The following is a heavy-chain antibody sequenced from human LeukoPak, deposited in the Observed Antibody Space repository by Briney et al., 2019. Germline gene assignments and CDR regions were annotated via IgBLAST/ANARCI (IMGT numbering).Heavy chain of an antibody. D-gene: IGHD1-14*01. J-gene: IGHJ4*02. V-gene: IGHV4-61*02. CDR2: IYTSGST. CDR1: GGSISSGSYY. Sequence: SQTLSLTCTVSGGSISSGSYYWSWIRQPAGKGLEWIGRIYTSGSTNYNPSLKSRVTISVDTSKNQFSLKLSSVTAADTAVYYCASSLDTTTDFDYWGQGTLVTVSS. CDR3: ASSLDTTTDFDY.